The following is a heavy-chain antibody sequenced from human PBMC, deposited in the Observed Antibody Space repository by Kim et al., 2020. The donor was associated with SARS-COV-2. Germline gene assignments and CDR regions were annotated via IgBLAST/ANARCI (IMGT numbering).Heavy chain of an antibody. J-gene: IGHJ3*02. D-gene: IGHD3-10*01. CDR1: GGSISSYY. V-gene: IGHV4-59*01. Sequence: SETLSLTCSVSGGSISSYYWSWIRQSPGKGLEWIGYSYYSGSTNYNPSLKSRVTISVDTSKNQFSLKLSSVTAADTAVYYCAIRDFTMVRGLDAFDIWGQGTMVTVSS. CDR3: AIRDFTMVRGLDAFDI. CDR2: SYYSGST.